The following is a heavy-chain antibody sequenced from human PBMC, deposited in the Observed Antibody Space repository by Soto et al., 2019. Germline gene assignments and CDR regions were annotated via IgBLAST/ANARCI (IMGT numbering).Heavy chain of an antibody. Sequence: GGSLRLSCAASGFTFSSYAMHWVRQAPGKGLEWVAVISYDGSNKYYADSVKGRFTISRDNSKNTLYLQMNSLRAEDTAVYYCARENILTGYRHPSFDYWGQGTLVTVSS. CDR1: GFTFSSYA. CDR2: ISYDGSNK. D-gene: IGHD3-9*01. CDR3: ARENILTGYRHPSFDY. J-gene: IGHJ4*02. V-gene: IGHV3-30-3*01.